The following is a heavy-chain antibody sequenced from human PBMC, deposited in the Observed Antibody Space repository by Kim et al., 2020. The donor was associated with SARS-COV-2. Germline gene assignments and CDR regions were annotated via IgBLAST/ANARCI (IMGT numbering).Heavy chain of an antibody. J-gene: IGHJ6*02. CDR3: AGGYCSGGSCYYYYGMDV. CDR1: GGSISSYY. Sequence: SETLSLTCTVSGGSISSYYWSWIRQPPGKGLEWIGYIYYSGSTNYNPSLKSRVTISVDTSKNQFSLKLSSVTAADTAVYYCAGGYCSGGSCYYYYGMDVWGQGTTVTVSS. V-gene: IGHV4-59*01. CDR2: IYYSGST. D-gene: IGHD2-15*01.